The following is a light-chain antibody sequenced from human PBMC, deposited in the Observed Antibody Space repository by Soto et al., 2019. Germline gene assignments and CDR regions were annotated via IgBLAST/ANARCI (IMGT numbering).Light chain of an antibody. CDR2: EVT. V-gene: IGLV2-14*01. CDR3: SSYTRANTYV. J-gene: IGLJ1*01. Sequence: QSALTQPASVSGSPGQSITISCTGTISDIGVYNSVFWYQQHLRKAPKLMIYEVTNRPSGISNRFSGSKSGNTASLTISGLQAEDEADYYCSSYTRANTYVFGTGTKVTVL. CDR1: ISDIGVYNS.